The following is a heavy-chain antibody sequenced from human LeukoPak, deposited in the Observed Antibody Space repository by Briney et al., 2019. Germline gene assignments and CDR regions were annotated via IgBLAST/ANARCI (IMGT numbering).Heavy chain of an antibody. CDR3: AKAGYRRVVRGVFDY. CDR2: IRYDGSNK. J-gene: IGHJ4*02. V-gene: IGHV3-30*02. Sequence: GGSLRLSCAASGFTFSSYGMHWVRQAPGKGLEWVAFIRYDGSNKYYADSVKGRFTISRDNSKNTLYLQMNSLRAEDTAVYSCAKAGYRRVVRGVFDYWGQGTLVTVSS. D-gene: IGHD3-10*01. CDR1: GFTFSSYG.